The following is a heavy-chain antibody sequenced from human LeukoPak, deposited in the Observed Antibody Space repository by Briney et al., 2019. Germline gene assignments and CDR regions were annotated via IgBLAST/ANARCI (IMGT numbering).Heavy chain of an antibody. CDR2: IYPGDSDT. Sequence: GESLKISCKGSGYTFASYWMGWVRQLPGKGLEWMGIIYPGDSDTSYSPSFQGHVTISADKSISAAFLQWSSLKASDTAMYYCARHSHYDFWSGYLDYWGQGTLVTVSS. J-gene: IGHJ4*02. D-gene: IGHD3-3*01. CDR1: GYTFASYW. V-gene: IGHV5-51*01. CDR3: ARHSHYDFWSGYLDY.